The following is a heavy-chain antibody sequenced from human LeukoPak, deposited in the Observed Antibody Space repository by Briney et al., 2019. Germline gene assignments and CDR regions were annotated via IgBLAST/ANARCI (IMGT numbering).Heavy chain of an antibody. CDR3: ARLQYSFLYGSGSYGVDY. CDR2: ISWDGGST. V-gene: IGHV3-43*01. J-gene: IGHJ4*02. Sequence: GGSLRLSCAASGFTFDDYTMHWVRQAPGKGLEWVSLISWDGGSTYYADSVKGRFIISRDNSKNTLYLQMNSLRAEDTAVYYCARLQYSFLYGSGSYGVDYWGQGTLVTVSS. CDR1: GFTFDDYT. D-gene: IGHD3-10*01.